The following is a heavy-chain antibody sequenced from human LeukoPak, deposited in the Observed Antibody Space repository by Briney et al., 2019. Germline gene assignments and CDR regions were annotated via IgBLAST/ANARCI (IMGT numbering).Heavy chain of an antibody. J-gene: IGHJ6*03. V-gene: IGHV3-48*03. D-gene: IGHD3-22*01. CDR2: ISSSGSTI. CDR1: GLTFRTYE. Sequence: GGSLRLSCAASGLTFRTYEMNWVRQAPGKGLEWVSYISSSGSTIYYADSVKGRITISRDNAKDSLYLQMNSLRAEDTAVYYCAKDNWDYYDSSERNYMDVWGKGTTVTVSS. CDR3: AKDNWDYYDSSERNYMDV.